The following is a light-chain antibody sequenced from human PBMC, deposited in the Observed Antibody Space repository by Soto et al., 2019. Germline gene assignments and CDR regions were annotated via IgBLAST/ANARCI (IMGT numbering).Light chain of an antibody. Sequence: QSALTPPRSVAGSPGQSVPISCTGTRRDVGGYNYVSWYQRHPGKAPNLIISDVTKRPSGVPDRFSGSKSGNTASLTISGLQAEDEADYDCCSFAGRNILIFGGGTKLTVL. CDR2: DVT. V-gene: IGLV2-11*01. J-gene: IGLJ2*01. CDR1: RRDVGGYNY. CDR3: CSFAGRNILI.